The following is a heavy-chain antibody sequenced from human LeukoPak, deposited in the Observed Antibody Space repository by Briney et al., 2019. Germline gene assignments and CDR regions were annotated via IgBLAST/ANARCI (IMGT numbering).Heavy chain of an antibody. CDR2: INGDGRNI. V-gene: IGHV3-74*01. J-gene: IGHJ2*01. D-gene: IGHD4-23*01. CDR3: AKAPGGNSVHFDL. Sequence: GGSLRLSCVASGFTFSSYWMHWVRQDPRKGLVWVSRINGDGRNINYADSVRGRFTISRDNAKNTLYLQMNSLRAEDTAVYYCAKAPGGNSVHFDLWGRGTLVTVSS. CDR1: GFTFSSYW.